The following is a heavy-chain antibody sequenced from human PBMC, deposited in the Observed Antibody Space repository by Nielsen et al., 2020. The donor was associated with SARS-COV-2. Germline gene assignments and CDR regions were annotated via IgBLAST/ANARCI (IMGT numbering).Heavy chain of an antibody. CDR1: GGSIDSVDYY. Sequence: SETLSLTCTVSGGSIDSVDYYWGWIRQPPGKGLEWIGSIYHSGSTYYNPSLKSRVTISVDTSKNQFSLKLSSVTAADTAVYYCARDGYYDILIGPSWGDYNSYHMDVWGKGTTVTVSS. D-gene: IGHD3-9*01. CDR2: IYHSGST. V-gene: IGHV4-39*07. CDR3: ARDGYYDILIGPSWGDYNSYHMDV. J-gene: IGHJ6*03.